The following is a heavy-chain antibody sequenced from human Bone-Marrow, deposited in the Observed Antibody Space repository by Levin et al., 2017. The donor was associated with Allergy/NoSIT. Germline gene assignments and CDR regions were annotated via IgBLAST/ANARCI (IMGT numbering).Heavy chain of an antibody. V-gene: IGHV3-21*01. CDR2: ISTTSTYI. J-gene: IGHJ4*02. Sequence: GESLKISCAASGFTFSIHNMMWFRQAPGKGLEWVSSISTTSTYIYYAESVRGRFTFSRDNAKNSVSLQMNSLRADDSAVYYCTRGVGAAAGQADYWGQGTLVTVSS. D-gene: IGHD6-13*01. CDR3: TRGVGAAAGQADY. CDR1: GFTFSIHN.